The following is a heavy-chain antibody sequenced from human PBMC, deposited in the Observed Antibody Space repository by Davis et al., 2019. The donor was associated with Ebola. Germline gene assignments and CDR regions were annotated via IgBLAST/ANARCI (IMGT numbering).Heavy chain of an antibody. CDR3: ARDGGHDYGDYVRFVDY. D-gene: IGHD4-17*01. J-gene: IGHJ4*02. Sequence: PGGSLRLSCAASGFTFSSYAMHWVRQAPGKGLEYVSAISSNGGSTYYANSVKGRFTISRDNSKNTLYLQMGSPRAEDMAVYYCARDGGHDYGDYVRFVDYWGQGTLVTVSS. CDR1: GFTFSSYA. CDR2: ISSNGGST. V-gene: IGHV3-64*01.